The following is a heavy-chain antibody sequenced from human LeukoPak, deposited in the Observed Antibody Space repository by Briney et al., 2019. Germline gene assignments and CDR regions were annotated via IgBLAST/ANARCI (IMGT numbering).Heavy chain of an antibody. D-gene: IGHD3-3*01. CDR3: ARDQYDTWSRRGNFDS. V-gene: IGHV3-74*01. J-gene: IGHJ4*02. CDR2: INSDGSST. Sequence: PGGSLRLSCAASGFTFSSYWMHWVRQAPGEGLVWVSRINSDGSSTSYADSVKGRFTISRDNTKNSLYLQMNSLRAEDTAVFYCARDQYDTWSRRGNFDSWGQGTLVTVSS. CDR1: GFTFSSYW.